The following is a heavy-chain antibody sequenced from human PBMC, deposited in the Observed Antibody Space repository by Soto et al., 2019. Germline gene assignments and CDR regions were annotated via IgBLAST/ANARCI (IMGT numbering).Heavy chain of an antibody. CDR3: TRDWDDYSNYGYLDY. CDR2: IRSKAYGGTT. D-gene: IGHD4-4*01. Sequence: GGSLRLSCTASGFTFGDYAMSWVRQAPGKGLEWVGFIRSKAYGGTTEYAASVKGRFTISRDDSKSIAYLQMNSLKTEDTAVYYCTRDWDDYSNYGYLDYWGQGTLVTVSS. V-gene: IGHV3-49*04. CDR1: GFTFGDYA. J-gene: IGHJ4*02.